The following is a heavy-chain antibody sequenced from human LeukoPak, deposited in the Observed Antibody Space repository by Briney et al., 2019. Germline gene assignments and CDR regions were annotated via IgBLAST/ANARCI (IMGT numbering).Heavy chain of an antibody. CDR3: ARETPYYSIQDY. V-gene: IGHV4-4*07. J-gene: IGHJ4*02. Sequence: SSETLSLTCTVSGGSISSYYWSWIRQPAGKGLEWIGRIYTSGSTNYNPSLKSRVTMSVDTPKNQFSLNLSSVIAADTAVYYCARETPYYSIQDYWGQGTLVTVSS. CDR2: IYTSGST. D-gene: IGHD3-10*01. CDR1: GGSISSYY.